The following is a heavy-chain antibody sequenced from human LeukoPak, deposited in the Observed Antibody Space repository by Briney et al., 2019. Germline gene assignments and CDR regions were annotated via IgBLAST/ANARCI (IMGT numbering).Heavy chain of an antibody. CDR3: STQGSSDY. J-gene: IGHJ4*02. CDR1: GFTFSSYD. Sequence: GGSLRLSCAASGFTFSSYDMHWVRQAPGKGLEWVAFIRYDGSNKYYADSVKGRFTISRDNSKNTLYLQMNSLRAEDTAVYYCSTQGSSDYWGQGTLVTVPS. D-gene: IGHD1-1*01. V-gene: IGHV3-30*02. CDR2: IRYDGSNK.